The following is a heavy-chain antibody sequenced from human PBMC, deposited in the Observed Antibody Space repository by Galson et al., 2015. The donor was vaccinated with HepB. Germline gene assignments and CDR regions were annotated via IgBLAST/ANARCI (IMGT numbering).Heavy chain of an antibody. CDR2: IKSKTDGGTT. J-gene: IGHJ4*02. V-gene: IGHV3-15*01. D-gene: IGHD4-17*01. Sequence: SLRLSCAASGFTFSNAWMSWVRQAPGKGLEWVGRIKSKTDGGTTDYAAPVKGRFTISRDDSKNTLYLQMNSLKTEDTAVYYCTTDPYGDYGGGVRFDYWGQGTLVTVSS. CDR3: TTDPYGDYGGGVRFDY. CDR1: GFTFSNAW.